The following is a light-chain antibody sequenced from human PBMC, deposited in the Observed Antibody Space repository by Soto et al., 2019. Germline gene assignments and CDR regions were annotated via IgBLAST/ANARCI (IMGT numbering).Light chain of an antibody. CDR3: ISYTSDDVRYV. Sequence: HSALTQPASVSGTPGQSITISCTGSNSDVGLYDFVSWYQHHPGRAPKLIVSEVSHRPSGISNRFSGSKSGNTASLTISGPQSEDEADYYCISYTSDDVRYVFGTGTKVTVL. J-gene: IGLJ1*01. V-gene: IGLV2-14*01. CDR2: EVS. CDR1: NSDVGLYDF.